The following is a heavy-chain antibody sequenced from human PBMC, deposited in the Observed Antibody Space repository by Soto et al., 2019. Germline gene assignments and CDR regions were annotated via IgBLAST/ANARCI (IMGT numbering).Heavy chain of an antibody. CDR1: GGSFSGYY. Sequence: SETLSLTCAVYGGSFSGYYWSWIRQPPGKGLEWIGEINHSGSTNYNPSLKSRVTISVDTSKNQFPLKLSSVTAADTAVYYCARGDYYYDSSGYYGYFDYWGQGTLVTVSS. J-gene: IGHJ4*02. CDR3: ARGDYYYDSSGYYGYFDY. D-gene: IGHD3-22*01. CDR2: INHSGST. V-gene: IGHV4-34*01.